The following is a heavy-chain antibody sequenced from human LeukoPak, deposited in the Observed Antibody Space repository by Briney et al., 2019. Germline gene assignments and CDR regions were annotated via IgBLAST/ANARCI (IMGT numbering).Heavy chain of an antibody. D-gene: IGHD1-26*01. CDR2: IYYSGST. CDR1: GGSISSGDYC. J-gene: IGHJ5*02. CDR3: ARETLGASDNWFDP. Sequence: SETLSLTCTVSGGSISSGDYCWSWIRQPPGKGLEWIGYIYYSGSTYYNPSLKSRVTISVDTSKNQFSLKLSSVTAADTAVYYCARETLGASDNWFDPWGQGTLVTVSS. V-gene: IGHV4-30-4*01.